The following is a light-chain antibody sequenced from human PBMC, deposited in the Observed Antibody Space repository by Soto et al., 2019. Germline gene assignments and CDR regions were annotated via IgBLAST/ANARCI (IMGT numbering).Light chain of an antibody. CDR1: QSISSY. Sequence: DIQMTQSPSSLSASVGDRVTITCRASQSISSYLNWYQQKPGKAPKLLIYAASSLQSGVPSRFRGSGSGTDFTLTISSLQPEDFATYYCQQSYCTPQTFGQGTKVEIK. J-gene: IGKJ1*01. CDR3: QQSYCTPQT. V-gene: IGKV1-39*01. CDR2: AAS.